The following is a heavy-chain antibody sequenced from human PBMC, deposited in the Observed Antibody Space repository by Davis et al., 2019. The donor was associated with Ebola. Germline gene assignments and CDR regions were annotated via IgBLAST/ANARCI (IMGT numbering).Heavy chain of an antibody. D-gene: IGHD3-22*01. V-gene: IGHV1-69*04. CDR2: IIPILGIA. J-gene: IGHJ3*02. Sequence: SVKVSCKASGGTFSSYAISWVRQAPGQGLEWMGRIIPILGIAIYAQKFQGRVTMTEDTSTDTAYMELSSLRSEDTAVYYCATWWATMIVVVGDGAFDIWGQGTMVTVSS. CDR1: GGTFSSYA. CDR3: ATWWATMIVVVGDGAFDI.